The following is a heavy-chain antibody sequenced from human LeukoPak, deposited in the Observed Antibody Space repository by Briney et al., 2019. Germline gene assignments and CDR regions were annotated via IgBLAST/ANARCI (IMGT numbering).Heavy chain of an antibody. Sequence: PSETLSLTCAVYGGSFSGYYWSWIRQPPGKGLEWIGEINHSGSTNYNPSFKSRVTISVDTSKNQFSLKLSSVTAADTAVYYCARGRLDGSGSYPPYYFDYWGQGTLVTVSS. D-gene: IGHD3-10*01. CDR1: GGSFSGYY. J-gene: IGHJ4*02. CDR3: ARGRLDGSGSYPPYYFDY. V-gene: IGHV4-34*01. CDR2: INHSGST.